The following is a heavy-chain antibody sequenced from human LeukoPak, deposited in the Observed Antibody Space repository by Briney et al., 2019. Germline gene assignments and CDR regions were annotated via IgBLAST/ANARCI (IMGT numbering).Heavy chain of an antibody. CDR3: ARDSEMATIVDAFDI. D-gene: IGHD5-24*01. V-gene: IGHV3-30-3*01. Sequence: GGSLRLSCAASGFTFSSYAMHWVRQAPGKGLEWVAVISYDGSNKYYADSVKGRFTISRDNSKNTLYLQMNSLRAEDTAVYYCARDSEMATIVDAFDIWGQGTMVTVSS. CDR1: GFTFSSYA. CDR2: ISYDGSNK. J-gene: IGHJ3*02.